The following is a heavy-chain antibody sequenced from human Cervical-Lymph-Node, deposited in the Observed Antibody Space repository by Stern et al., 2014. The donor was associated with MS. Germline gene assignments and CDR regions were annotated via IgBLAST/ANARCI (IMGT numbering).Heavy chain of an antibody. CDR2: IYYSGTT. CDR1: GGSISSSSYY. CDR3: ARHSPTGTTSFDY. Sequence: QLQLQESGPGLVKPSETLSLTCTVSGGSISSSSYYWGWIRQPPGKGLEWIGTIYYSGTTYYNPSLKSRVTISVGSSNTLFSPKLRSVTAADTVVYYCARHSPTGTTSFDYWGQGTLVTVSS. V-gene: IGHV4-39*01. J-gene: IGHJ4*02. D-gene: IGHD1-1*01.